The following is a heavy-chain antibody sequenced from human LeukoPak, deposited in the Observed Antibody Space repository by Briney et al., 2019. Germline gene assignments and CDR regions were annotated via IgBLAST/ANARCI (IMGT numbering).Heavy chain of an antibody. CDR3: AKYGGSGWVIDY. CDR2: TYYTGAT. D-gene: IGHD6-19*01. J-gene: IGHJ4*02. CDR1: GGSITNNY. Sequence: SETLSLTCSVSGGSITNNYWTWIRQPPGKGLEYIGYTYYTGATNYNPPLKSRVIISVDTSKNQFSLKLSSVTAADTAVYFCAKYGGSGWVIDYWGQGTLVTVSS. V-gene: IGHV4-59*08.